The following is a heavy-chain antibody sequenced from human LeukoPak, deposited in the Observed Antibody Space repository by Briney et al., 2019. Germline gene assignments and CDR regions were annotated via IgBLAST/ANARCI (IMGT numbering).Heavy chain of an antibody. V-gene: IGHV3-74*03. CDR2: IHPDGSIT. CDR1: GFTISNYW. D-gene: IGHD5-12*01. J-gene: IGHJ5*02. CDR3: APQQTYSPYNWFDP. Sequence: PGGSLRLSCVGSGFTISNYWMHWVRQAPGAGLVWVSRIHPDGSITTYADSVKGRFTISRDNAKNTLYLQMNSLRAEDTAVYYCAPQQTYSPYNWFDPWGQGTLVTVSS.